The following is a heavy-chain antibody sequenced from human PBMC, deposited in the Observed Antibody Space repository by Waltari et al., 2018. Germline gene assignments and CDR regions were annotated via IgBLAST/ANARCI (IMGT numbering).Heavy chain of an antibody. J-gene: IGHJ4*02. CDR2: FDPEDGET. Sequence: QVQRVRPGAEVKTTGASVKVSCKVSGDTLTAVSMHRVRPAPGKGLEWMGGFDPEDGETIYAQKFQGRVTMTEDTSTDTAYMELSSLRSEDTAVYYCATDRPLPGGSYYFDYWGQGTLVTVSS. CDR1: GDTLTAVS. V-gene: IGHV1-24*01. CDR3: ATDRPLPGGSYYFDY. D-gene: IGHD1-26*01.